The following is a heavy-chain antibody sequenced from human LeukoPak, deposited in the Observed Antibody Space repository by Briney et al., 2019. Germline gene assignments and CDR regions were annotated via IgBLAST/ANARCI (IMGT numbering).Heavy chain of an antibody. D-gene: IGHD3-22*01. CDR2: ISGSGGST. CDR1: GFTLSSYG. Sequence: GGSLRLSCAASGFTLSSYGMSWVRQAPGKGLEWVSGISGSGGSTYYADAVKGRFTISRDNSKNMLYLQMNSLRAEDTAVYYCATDFYDSTWGQGTLVTVSS. CDR3: ATDFYDST. J-gene: IGHJ5*02. V-gene: IGHV3-23*01.